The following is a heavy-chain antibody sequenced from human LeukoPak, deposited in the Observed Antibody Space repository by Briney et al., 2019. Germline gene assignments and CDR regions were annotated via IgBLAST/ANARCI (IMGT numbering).Heavy chain of an antibody. CDR3: AREGIKVVITKAAFDI. Sequence: QPGRSLRLSCAASGFTFSSYAMHWVSQAPGKGLEWVAVISYDGSNKYYADSVKGRFTISRDNSKNTLYLQMNSLRAEDTAVYYCAREGIKVVITKAAFDIWGQGTMVTVSS. J-gene: IGHJ3*02. V-gene: IGHV3-30*04. D-gene: IGHD3-22*01. CDR2: ISYDGSNK. CDR1: GFTFSSYA.